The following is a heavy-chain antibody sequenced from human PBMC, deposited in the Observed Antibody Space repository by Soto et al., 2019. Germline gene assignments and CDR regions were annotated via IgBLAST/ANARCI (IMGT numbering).Heavy chain of an antibody. D-gene: IGHD2-2*01. CDR3: AREGRGYCSSTTCPGI. Sequence: EVQPVESGGGLVQPGGSLRLSCAASGFTFSSSSMSWVRQAPGKGLEWVANIKQDGSEIHYVDSVKGRFTISRDNGKNLLYLQMNSLRGEDTAVYYCAREGRGYCSSTTCPGIWGRGTLVTVSS. V-gene: IGHV3-7*01. CDR1: GFTFSSSS. CDR2: IKQDGSEI. J-gene: IGHJ4*02.